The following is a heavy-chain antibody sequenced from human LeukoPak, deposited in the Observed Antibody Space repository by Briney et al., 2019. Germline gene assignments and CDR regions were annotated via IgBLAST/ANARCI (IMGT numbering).Heavy chain of an antibody. V-gene: IGHV4-34*01. Sequence: SETLSLTCAVYGGSFSGYYWSWIRQPPGKGLECIGEINHSGSTNYNPSLKSRVTISVDTSKNQFSLKLSSVTAADTAVYYCARVSRCSSASCTYNWFDPWGQGTLVTVSS. CDR1: GGSFSGYY. CDR3: ARVSRCSSASCTYNWFDP. D-gene: IGHD2-2*01. CDR2: INHSGST. J-gene: IGHJ5*02.